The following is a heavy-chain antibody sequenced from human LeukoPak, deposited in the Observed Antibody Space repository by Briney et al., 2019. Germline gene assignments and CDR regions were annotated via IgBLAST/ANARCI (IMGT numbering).Heavy chain of an antibody. CDR3: AGGSAVADAFDI. V-gene: IGHV4-59*12. J-gene: IGHJ3*02. CDR1: GAPISSSY. D-gene: IGHD6-19*01. Sequence: SETLSLTCTVSGAPISSSYWSWIRQPPGKGLEWIGFIYYSGNTNYNPSLKSRVIISVDTSKNQFSLKLSSVTAADTAVYYCAGGSAVADAFDIWGQGTMVTVSS. CDR2: IYYSGNT.